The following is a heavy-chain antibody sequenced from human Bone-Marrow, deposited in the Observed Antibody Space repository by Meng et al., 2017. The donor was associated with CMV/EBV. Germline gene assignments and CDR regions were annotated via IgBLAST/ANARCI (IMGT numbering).Heavy chain of an antibody. J-gene: IGHJ6*02. CDR2: IYYSGST. CDR1: GGSISSYY. CDR3: ARGSSNSWYYGMDV. Sequence: SETLSLTCSVSGGSISSYYWSWIRQSPGKGLEWIGYIYYSGSTNYNPSLKDRVTISVDTSKNQFSLNLTSVTTADTALYYCARGSSNSWYYGMDVWGQGTAVTVSS. D-gene: IGHD6-13*01. V-gene: IGHV4-59*01.